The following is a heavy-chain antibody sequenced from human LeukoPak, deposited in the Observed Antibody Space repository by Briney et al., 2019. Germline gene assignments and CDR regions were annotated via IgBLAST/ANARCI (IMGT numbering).Heavy chain of an antibody. Sequence: PGGSLRLSCAASGFTFRNYGMSWIRQVPGKGLEWLSAITGSGAGTYYADSVKGRFTISRDNARDTLFLQMNSLRAEDTAVYYCVKDTLVAVSCFDHWGPGTLVTVSS. CDR3: VKDTLVAVSCFDH. V-gene: IGHV3-23*01. CDR1: GFTFRNYG. D-gene: IGHD2/OR15-2a*01. J-gene: IGHJ4*02. CDR2: ITGSGAGT.